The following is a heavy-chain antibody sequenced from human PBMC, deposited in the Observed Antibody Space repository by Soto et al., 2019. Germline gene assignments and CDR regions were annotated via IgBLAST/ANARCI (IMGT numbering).Heavy chain of an antibody. CDR2: ITSGSSYI. CDR1: GFTFSSSS. D-gene: IGHD6-19*01. J-gene: IGHJ3*02. Sequence: EVQLVESGGGLVKPGGSLRLSCAASGFTFSSSSMNWVRQAPGKGLEWVSSITSGSSYIYYADSVKGRFTISRDNAQNSLYLQMNRLRAEEPAIYYCADARYSTGLYGPGAFDIWGQGTMVTVSS. V-gene: IGHV3-21*01. CDR3: ADARYSTGLYGPGAFDI.